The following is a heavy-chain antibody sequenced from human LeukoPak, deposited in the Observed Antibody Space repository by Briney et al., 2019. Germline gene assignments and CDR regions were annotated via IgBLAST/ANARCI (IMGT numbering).Heavy chain of an antibody. Sequence: SETLSLTCTVSGGSISSYYWSWIRQPPGKGLEWIGYIYYSGSTNYNPSLKSRVTISVDTSKNQFSLKLSSVPAADTAVYYCARTPLLGYCSSTSCPAGLYYMDVWGKGTTVTVSS. CDR3: ARTPLLGYCSSTSCPAGLYYMDV. CDR2: IYYSGST. J-gene: IGHJ6*03. V-gene: IGHV4-59*01. CDR1: GGSISSYY. D-gene: IGHD2-2*01.